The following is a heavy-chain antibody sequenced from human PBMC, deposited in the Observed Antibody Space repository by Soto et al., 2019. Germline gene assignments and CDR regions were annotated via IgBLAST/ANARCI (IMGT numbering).Heavy chain of an antibody. CDR3: AREVEMATIPWFDH. CDR1: GGTFSSYA. V-gene: IGHV1-69*13. D-gene: IGHD5-12*01. Sequence: SVKVSCKASGGTFSSYAISWVRQAPGQGLEWMGGIIPIFGTANYAQKFQGRVTITADESTSTAYMELSSLRSEDTAVYYCAREVEMATIPWFDHWGQGTLVTVSS. CDR2: IIPIFGTA. J-gene: IGHJ5*02.